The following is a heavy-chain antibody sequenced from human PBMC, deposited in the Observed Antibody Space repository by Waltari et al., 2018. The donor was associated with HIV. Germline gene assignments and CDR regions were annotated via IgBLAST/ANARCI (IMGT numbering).Heavy chain of an antibody. CDR3: ARRRAQGDFDY. D-gene: IGHD1-26*01. CDR1: GYSLSRGSN. V-gene: IGHV4-38-2*01. J-gene: IGHJ4*02. Sequence: QVQLQESGPGLVKPSETLSLICAVSGYSLSRGSNWGWIRQPPGEGLEWIGSTSYSEGTYYNPSLRSRVTISLDTSKNQFSLNLNSVTAADTAVYFCARRRAQGDFDYWGQGTLVTVSS. CDR2: TSYSEGT.